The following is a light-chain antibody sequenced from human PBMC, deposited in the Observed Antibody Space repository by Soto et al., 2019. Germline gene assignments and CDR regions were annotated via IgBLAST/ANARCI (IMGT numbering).Light chain of an antibody. CDR1: QSVLYSSNNYNY. CDR2: WAS. V-gene: IGKV4-1*01. CDR3: QQYYDTPLT. J-gene: IGKJ4*01. Sequence: DIVMTQSPDSLTMSQGETAPINCKSSQSVLYSSNNYNYLAWYQQKPGQPPKLLITWASTREPGVSGRFSGSGFATDFTLTISSLRSEDVAVYYCQQYYDTPLTFGGGTKVDI.